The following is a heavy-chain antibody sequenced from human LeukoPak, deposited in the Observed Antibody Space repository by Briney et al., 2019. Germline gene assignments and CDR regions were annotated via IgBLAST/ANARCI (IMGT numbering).Heavy chain of an antibody. V-gene: IGHV3-11*04. D-gene: IGHD6-19*01. CDR3: ARLGGWYNSYFDY. CDR2: TSSSGSSR. J-gene: IGHJ4*02. Sequence: GGSLRLSCAVSGFSFSDYYMSWIRQAPGKGLEWVSYTSSSGSSRYYADSVKGRFTISRDNAKNSLYLQMNSLRAGDTAVYYCARLGGWYNSYFDYWGQGTLVTVSS. CDR1: GFSFSDYY.